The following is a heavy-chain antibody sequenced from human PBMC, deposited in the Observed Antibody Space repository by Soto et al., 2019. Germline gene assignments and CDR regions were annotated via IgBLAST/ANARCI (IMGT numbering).Heavy chain of an antibody. CDR1: GLIFSDSA. CDR3: TRIFSDALAI. V-gene: IGHV3-73*01. CDR2: IRSRGNNYAT. J-gene: IGHJ3*02. Sequence: GGSLRLSCAASGLIFSDSAIHWVRQASGKGLEWVARIRSRGNNYATAYAASVKGRFTISRDDSKKTAYLQLNSLKTEDTAMYYCTRIFSDALAIWGQGTMVTVSS.